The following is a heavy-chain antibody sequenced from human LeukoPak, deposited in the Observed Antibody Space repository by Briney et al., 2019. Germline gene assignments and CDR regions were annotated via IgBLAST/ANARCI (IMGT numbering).Heavy chain of an antibody. V-gene: IGHV1-24*01. CDR2: FDPEDGET. CDR3: ATLYPDYYGSSGYSNPFDY. CDR1: GYTLTELS. J-gene: IGHJ4*02. D-gene: IGHD3-22*01. Sequence: ASVKVSCKVSGYTLTELSMHWVRQAPGKGLEWMGGFDPEDGETIYAQKFQGRVTMTEDTSTDTAYMELSSLRSEDTAVYYCATLYPDYYGSSGYSNPFDYWGQGTLVTVSS.